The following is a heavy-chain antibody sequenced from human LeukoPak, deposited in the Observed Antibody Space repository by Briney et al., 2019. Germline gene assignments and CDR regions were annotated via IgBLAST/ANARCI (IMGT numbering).Heavy chain of an antibody. V-gene: IGHV3-23*01. CDR2: ISGSGGST. CDR1: GFTFSSYA. Sequence: PGGSLRLSCAASGFTFSSYAMSWVRQAPGKGLEWVSAISGSGGSTYYADSVKGRFTISRDNSKNTLYLQMNSLRAEDTAVCYCAKDLCSSTSCYQGAFDIWGQGTMVTVSS. J-gene: IGHJ3*02. CDR3: AKDLCSSTSCYQGAFDI. D-gene: IGHD2-2*01.